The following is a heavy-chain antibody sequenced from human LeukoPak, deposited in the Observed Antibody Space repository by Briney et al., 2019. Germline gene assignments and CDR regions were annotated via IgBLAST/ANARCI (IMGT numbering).Heavy chain of an antibody. CDR3: ARPRGYYDFWSGSGVYYYYYMDV. Sequence: SETLSLTCTVSGGSISSSSYYWGWIRQPPGKGLEWIGSIYYSGSTYYNPSLKSRVTISVDTSKNQFSLKLSSVTAADTAVYYCARPRGYYDFWSGSGVYYYYYMDVWGKGTTVTVSS. CDR2: IYYSGST. J-gene: IGHJ6*03. V-gene: IGHV4-39*01. D-gene: IGHD3-3*01. CDR1: GGSISSSSYY.